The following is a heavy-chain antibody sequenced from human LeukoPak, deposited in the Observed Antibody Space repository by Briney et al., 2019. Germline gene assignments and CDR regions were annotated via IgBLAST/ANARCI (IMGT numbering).Heavy chain of an antibody. CDR2: IIPIFGTA. V-gene: IGHV1-69*05. D-gene: IGHD2-2*01. CDR3: ASNIVVVPAAIWPPPGLAFDI. J-gene: IGHJ3*02. Sequence: ASVKVSCKASGYTFTSYDINWVRQAPGQGLEWMGGIIPIFGTANYAQKFQGRVTITTDESTSTAYMELSSLRSEDTAVYYCASNIVVVPAAIWPPPGLAFDIWGQGTMVTVSS. CDR1: GYTFTSYD.